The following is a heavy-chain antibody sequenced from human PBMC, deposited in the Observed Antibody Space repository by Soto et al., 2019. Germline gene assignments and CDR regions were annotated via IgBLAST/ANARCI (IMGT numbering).Heavy chain of an antibody. J-gene: IGHJ4*02. Sequence: QVQLQQWGAGLLKPSETLSPTCAVYGGSFSGYYWGWIRQPPGKGLEWIGEINHSGSTNYNPSLKSRVTISVDTSKNQFSLKLSSVTAADTAVYYCARGGRFWGYFDYWGQGTLVTVSS. CDR2: INHSGST. D-gene: IGHD3-16*01. V-gene: IGHV4-34*01. CDR3: ARGGRFWGYFDY. CDR1: GGSFSGYY.